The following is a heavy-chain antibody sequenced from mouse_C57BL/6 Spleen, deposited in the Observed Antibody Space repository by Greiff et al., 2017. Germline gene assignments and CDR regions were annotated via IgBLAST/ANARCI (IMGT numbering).Heavy chain of an antibody. V-gene: IGHV2-5*01. J-gene: IGHJ4*01. CDR1: GFSLTSYG. Sequence: QVQLQQSGPGLVQPSPSLSLTCTVSGFSLTSYGVHWVRQSPGQGLEWLGVIWSGGSTDYNAAFLSRQSITKDNSKSQVFFKMNSLQADDTAIYYWAGTVVATTMDYWGQGTSVTVSS. CDR3: AGTVVATTMDY. CDR2: IWSGGST. D-gene: IGHD1-1*01.